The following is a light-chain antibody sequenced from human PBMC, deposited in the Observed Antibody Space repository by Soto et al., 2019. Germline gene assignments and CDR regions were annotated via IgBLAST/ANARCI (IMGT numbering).Light chain of an antibody. CDR2: DVI. CDR3: CSYAGSYSYV. J-gene: IGLJ1*01. CDR1: SRDVGAYNY. Sequence: QSALTQPASVSGSPGQSITISCTGTSRDVGAYNYVSWFQQHPDKAPKVIIYDVIKRPSGVPDRFSGSKSGNTASLTISGLQSDDEADYYCCSYAGSYSYVFGPGTKVTVL. V-gene: IGLV2-11*01.